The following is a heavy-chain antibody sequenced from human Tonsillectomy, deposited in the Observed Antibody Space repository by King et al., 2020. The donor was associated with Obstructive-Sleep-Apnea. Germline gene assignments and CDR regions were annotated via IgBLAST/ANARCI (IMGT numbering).Heavy chain of an antibody. Sequence: VQLQESGPGLVKPSETLSLTCTVSGGSISSYYWSWIRQPPGKGLEWIGYIYYSGSTNSNPSLKSRVTISVDTSKNPFSLKRSSVSPADTAVYYCARVKFEDSSGYYYFDYWGQGTLVTVSS. D-gene: IGHD3-22*01. V-gene: IGHV4-59*01. CDR2: IYYSGST. CDR3: ARVKFEDSSGYYYFDY. CDR1: GGSISSYY. J-gene: IGHJ4*02.